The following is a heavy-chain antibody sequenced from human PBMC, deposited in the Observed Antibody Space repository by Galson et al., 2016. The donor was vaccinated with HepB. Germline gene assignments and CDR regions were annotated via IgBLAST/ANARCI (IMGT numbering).Heavy chain of an antibody. V-gene: IGHV4-59*01. D-gene: IGHD3-22*01. Sequence: SETLSLTCTVSGGSISSYYWSWIRQPPGKGLEWIGYIYYSGSTNYNPSLKSRVTISIDTSKNQFSLKLSSVTAADTAVYYCASAVVVIDAEYFQHWGQGTPVTVSS. J-gene: IGHJ1*01. CDR1: GGSISSYY. CDR2: IYYSGST. CDR3: ASAVVVIDAEYFQH.